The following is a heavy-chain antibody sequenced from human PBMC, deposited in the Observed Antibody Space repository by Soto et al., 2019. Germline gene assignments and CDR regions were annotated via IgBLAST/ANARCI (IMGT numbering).Heavy chain of an antibody. D-gene: IGHD1-1*01. CDR3: ATVTFTWNGHMDYSGMDV. Sequence: QVQLQESGPGLVKPSGTLSLTCAVSGGSISGSIWWTWVRQSPGRGLEWIGEIYHGGSTNYCPSLESRVTISVDKSKNQFSLKLNSVTAADTAVYYCATVTFTWNGHMDYSGMDVWGQGTTVTVSS. CDR2: IYHGGST. V-gene: IGHV4-4*02. CDR1: GGSISGSIW. J-gene: IGHJ6*02.